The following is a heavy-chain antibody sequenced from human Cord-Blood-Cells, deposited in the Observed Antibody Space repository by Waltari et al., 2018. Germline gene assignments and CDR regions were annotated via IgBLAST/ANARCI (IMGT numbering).Heavy chain of an antibody. J-gene: IGHJ5*02. CDR3: ARDGVYCSSTSCYYNWFDP. Sequence: QVQLQQWGAGLLKPSETLSLTCAVYGGSFSGYYWSWIRQPPGKGLEWIGEINHSGSTNYHPSLKSRVTISVDTSKNQFSLKLSSVTAADTAVYYCARDGVYCSSTSCYYNWFDPWGQGTLVTVSS. V-gene: IGHV4-34*01. CDR1: GGSFSGYY. CDR2: INHSGST. D-gene: IGHD2-2*01.